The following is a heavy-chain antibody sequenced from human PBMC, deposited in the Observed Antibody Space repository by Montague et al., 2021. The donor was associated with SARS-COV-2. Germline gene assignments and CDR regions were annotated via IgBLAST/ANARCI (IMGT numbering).Heavy chain of an antibody. J-gene: IGHJ4*02. Sequence: SLRLSCAASGFPFSTFWMTWVRQPPGKGLEWVATITQDGSEKYNVDSVKGRFTISRDNAKKSLSLQMNSLRAEDTAVYYCARDRYYQYWSGYYPPDYWGRGTLVTVSS. CDR3: ARDRYYQYWSGYYPPDY. V-gene: IGHV3-7*03. CDR2: ITQDGSEK. CDR1: GFPFSTFW. D-gene: IGHD3-3*01.